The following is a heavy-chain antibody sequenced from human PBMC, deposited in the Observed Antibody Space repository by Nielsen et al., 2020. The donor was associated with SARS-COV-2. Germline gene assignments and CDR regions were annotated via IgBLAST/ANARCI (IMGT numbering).Heavy chain of an antibody. J-gene: IGHJ6*02. CDR2: IYFSGRT. CDR3: ARESSGYDHYNYGMDV. V-gene: IGHV4-31*03. Sequence: SETLSLTCTVSGGSIGSGYYWSWIRHHPGKGLEWIGYIYFSGRTCYNPSLKSRVTISVDTSKNQFSLSLRSVTAADTAVYYCARESSGYDHYNYGMDVWGQGTTVTVSS. D-gene: IGHD5-12*01. CDR1: GGSIGSGYY.